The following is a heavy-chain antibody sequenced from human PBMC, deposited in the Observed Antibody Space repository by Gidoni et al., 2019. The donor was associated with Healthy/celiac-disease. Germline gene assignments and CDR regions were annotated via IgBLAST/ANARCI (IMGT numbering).Heavy chain of an antibody. D-gene: IGHD6-13*01. V-gene: IGHV1-46*01. Sequence: QVQLVQSGAEVKKPGASLKVSCKASGYAFTSYYMHWVRQAPGQGLEWMGIINPRGGSTSYAQKFQGRVTMTRDTSTSTVYMELSSLRSEDTAVYYGARGLAAADSDYFDYWGQGALVTVSS. J-gene: IGHJ4*02. CDR1: GYAFTSYY. CDR3: ARGLAAADSDYFDY. CDR2: INPRGGST.